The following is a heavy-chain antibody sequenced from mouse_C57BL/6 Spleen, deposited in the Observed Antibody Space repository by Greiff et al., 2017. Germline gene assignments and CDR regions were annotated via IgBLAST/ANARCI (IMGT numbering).Heavy chain of an antibody. Sequence: VQLQQPGVELVRPGTSVKLSCKASGYTFTSYWMHWVKQRPGQGLEWIGVIDPSDSYTNYNQKFKGKATLTVDTSSSTAYMQLSSLTSEDSAVYYCARLNYYYGSSPYFDYWGQGTTLTVSS. D-gene: IGHD1-1*01. J-gene: IGHJ2*01. CDR3: ARLNYYYGSSPYFDY. V-gene: IGHV1-59*01. CDR2: IDPSDSYT. CDR1: GYTFTSYW.